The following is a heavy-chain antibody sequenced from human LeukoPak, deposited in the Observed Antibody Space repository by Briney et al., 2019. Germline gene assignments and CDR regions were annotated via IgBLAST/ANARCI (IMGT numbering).Heavy chain of an antibody. J-gene: IGHJ4*02. CDR3: ARDHRGVFDY. CDR1: GFTFSSYS. CDR2: ISSSGTTI. V-gene: IGHV3-48*02. Sequence: GGSLRLSCAASGFTFSSYSMNWVRQAPGRGLEWVSYISSSGTTIFYADSVEGRFTISGDNAKNSVYLQMNSLRDEDTAVYYCARDHRGVFDYWGQGTLVTVSS.